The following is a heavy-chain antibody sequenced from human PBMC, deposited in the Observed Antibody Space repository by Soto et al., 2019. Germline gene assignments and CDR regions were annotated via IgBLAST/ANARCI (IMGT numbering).Heavy chain of an antibody. Sequence: SVTMSLTCTVAGGYISSGGYYWSWINQHPGTGLEWIGYISYSGSTYYNPSLKSRVTISVDTSKNQFSLILSSVTAADTAVYYCARFDYYDSSGYLDFGPKWGQGTLVTVSS. V-gene: IGHV4-31*03. CDR2: ISYSGST. D-gene: IGHD3-22*01. J-gene: IGHJ4*02. CDR3: ARFDYYDSSGYLDFGPK. CDR1: GGYISSGGYY.